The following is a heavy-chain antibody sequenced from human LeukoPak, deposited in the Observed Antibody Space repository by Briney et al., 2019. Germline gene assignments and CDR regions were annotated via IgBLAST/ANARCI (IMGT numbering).Heavy chain of an antibody. D-gene: IGHD2-15*01. Sequence: GGSLRLSCAASGFTFSSYAMSWVRQAPGKGLEWVSALSGSGANTYYADSVKGRFTISRDNSKNTLYLQVNSLRAEDTAVYYCAKGVGCSGGTCYSGHGMDVWGQGATVTVSS. CDR2: LSGSGANT. CDR3: AKGVGCSGGTCYSGHGMDV. J-gene: IGHJ6*02. CDR1: GFTFSSYA. V-gene: IGHV3-23*01.